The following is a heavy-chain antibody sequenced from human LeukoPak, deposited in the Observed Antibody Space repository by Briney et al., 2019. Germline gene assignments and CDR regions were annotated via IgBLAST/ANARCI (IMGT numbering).Heavy chain of an antibody. CDR2: ISSSSSYI. CDR3: ARDSETMVNGMDV. J-gene: IGHJ6*02. Sequence: GGSLRLSCAASGFTFSSYSMNWVRQAPGKGLEWVSSISSSSSYIYYADSVKGRFTISRDNAKNSLYLQMNSLRAEDTAVYYCARDSETMVNGMDVWGQGTTVTVSS. D-gene: IGHD3-10*01. CDR1: GFTFSSYS. V-gene: IGHV3-21*01.